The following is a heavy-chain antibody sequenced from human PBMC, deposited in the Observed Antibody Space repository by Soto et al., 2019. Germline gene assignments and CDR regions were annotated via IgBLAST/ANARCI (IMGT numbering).Heavy chain of an antibody. Sequence: QVQLVQSGAEVKKPGASVKVSCKASGYTFTSYYMHWVRQAPGQGLEWMGIINPSGGSTSYAQKFQGRVTMPRDTSTSTVYMELSSLRSEDTAVYYCASGFSGYAGDYWGQGTLVTVSS. CDR2: INPSGGST. D-gene: IGHD5-12*01. CDR3: ASGFSGYAGDY. CDR1: GYTFTSYY. J-gene: IGHJ4*02. V-gene: IGHV1-46*01.